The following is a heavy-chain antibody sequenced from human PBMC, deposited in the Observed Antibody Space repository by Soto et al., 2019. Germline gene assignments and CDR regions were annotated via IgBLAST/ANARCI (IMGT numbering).Heavy chain of an antibody. Sequence: EVQLLESGGGWVQPGGSLRLSCAASGFSFSSYAMNWVRQAPGKGLEWVSAISGSGGSTYYADSVKGRFTISRDNSKNTLYLQMNSLRAEDTALYSCAKGYRNMVTRGTWFDPWGQGTLVTVSS. V-gene: IGHV3-23*01. CDR2: ISGSGGST. J-gene: IGHJ5*02. CDR1: GFSFSSYA. D-gene: IGHD2-21*02. CDR3: AKGYRNMVTRGTWFDP.